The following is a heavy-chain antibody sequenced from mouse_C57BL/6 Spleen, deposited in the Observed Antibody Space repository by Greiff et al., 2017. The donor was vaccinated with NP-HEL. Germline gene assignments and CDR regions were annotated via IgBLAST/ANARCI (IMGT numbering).Heavy chain of an antibody. D-gene: IGHD2-2*01. Sequence: QVQLQQSGPGLVQPSQSLSITCTVSGFSLTSYGVHWVRQSPGKGLEWLGVIWSGGSTDYNAAFISRLSISKDNSKSQVFFKMNSLQADDTAIYYCARKGDGYDVGYAMDYWGQGTSVTVSS. CDR1: GFSLTSYG. CDR3: ARKGDGYDVGYAMDY. J-gene: IGHJ4*01. CDR2: IWSGGST. V-gene: IGHV2-2*01.